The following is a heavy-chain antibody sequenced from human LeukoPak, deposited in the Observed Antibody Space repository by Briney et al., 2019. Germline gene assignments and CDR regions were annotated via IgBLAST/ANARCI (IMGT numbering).Heavy chain of an antibody. Sequence: GASVKVSCKASGYTFTSYGISWVRQAPGQGLEWMGWISAYNGNTNYTQKLQGRVTMTTDTSTSTAYMELRSLRSDDTAVYYCARDQIAAAGGTLFDYWGQGTLVTVSS. CDR2: ISAYNGNT. CDR3: ARDQIAAAGGTLFDY. D-gene: IGHD6-13*01. V-gene: IGHV1-18*01. CDR1: GYTFTSYG. J-gene: IGHJ4*02.